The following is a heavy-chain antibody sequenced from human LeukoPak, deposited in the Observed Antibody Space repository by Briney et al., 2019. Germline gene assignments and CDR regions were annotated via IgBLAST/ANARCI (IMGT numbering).Heavy chain of an antibody. J-gene: IGHJ4*01. CDR3: AKGLLTGYDPPFDY. V-gene: IGHV3-23*01. Sequence: GGSLRLSCEASGFTFSSYAMSWVRQAPGKGLEWVPGISAGGRSTYYADSVKGRFTISTDNSKNRLYLQMNSLRAEDTAVYYCAKGLLTGYDPPFDYWGHGTLVTVSS. CDR2: ISAGGRST. D-gene: IGHD5-12*01. CDR1: GFTFSSYA.